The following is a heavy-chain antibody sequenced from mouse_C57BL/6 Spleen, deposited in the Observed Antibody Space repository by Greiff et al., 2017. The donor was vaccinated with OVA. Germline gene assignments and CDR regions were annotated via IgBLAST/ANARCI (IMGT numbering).Heavy chain of an antibody. D-gene: IGHD2-5*01. J-gene: IGHJ4*01. V-gene: IGHV1-69*01. CDR3: ARYSNYAMDY. CDR2: IYPSDSYT. Sequence: QVQLQQPGAELVMPGASVKLSCKASGYTFTSYWMHWVKQRPGQGLEWIGEIYPSDSYTNYNQKFKGKSTLTVDKSSSTAYMQLSSLTSEDSAVYYCARYSNYAMDYWGQGTSVTVSS. CDR1: GYTFTSYW.